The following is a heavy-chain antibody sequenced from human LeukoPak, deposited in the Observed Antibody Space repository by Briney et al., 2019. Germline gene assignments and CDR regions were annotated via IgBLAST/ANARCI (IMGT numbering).Heavy chain of an antibody. J-gene: IGHJ4*02. CDR3: ARGLTIYDILTAYYTFPYFDY. V-gene: IGHV4-59*01. D-gene: IGHD3-9*01. Sequence: SGTLSLTCSVSGGSMSSYYWSWIRQPPGKGLEWIGYIYCSGSTNYNPSLKSRVTISVDTSKNQFSLILSSVTAADTDVYYCARGLTIYDILTAYYTFPYFDYWGQGTLVTVSS. CDR1: GGSMSSYY. CDR2: IYCSGST.